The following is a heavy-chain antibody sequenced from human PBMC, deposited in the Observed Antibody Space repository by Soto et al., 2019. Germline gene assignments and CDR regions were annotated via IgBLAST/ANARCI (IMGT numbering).Heavy chain of an antibody. D-gene: IGHD2-21*02. Sequence: QVPLLQSGAEVKKPGSSVKVSCKASGGTFSSYAISWVRQAPGQGLEWMGGIIPIFGTANYAQKFQGRVTITADESTSTAYMELSSLRSEDTAVYYCARYGGNSVFFSGFDYWGQGTLVTVSS. CDR3: ARYGGNSVFFSGFDY. CDR2: IIPIFGTA. J-gene: IGHJ4*02. CDR1: GGTFSSYA. V-gene: IGHV1-69*01.